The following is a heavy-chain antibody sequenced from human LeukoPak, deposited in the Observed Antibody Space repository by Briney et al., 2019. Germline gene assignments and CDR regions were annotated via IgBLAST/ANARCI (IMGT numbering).Heavy chain of an antibody. Sequence: SVTLSLTCAVYGGSFSGYYWSWIRQPPGKGLEWIGEINHSGSTNYNPSLKSRVTISVDTSKNQFSLKLSSVTAADTAVYYCARGRDCSSTSCYIRPYYFDYWGQGTLVTVSS. CDR2: INHSGST. V-gene: IGHV4-34*01. D-gene: IGHD2-2*02. CDR1: GGSFSGYY. J-gene: IGHJ4*02. CDR3: ARGRDCSSTSCYIRPYYFDY.